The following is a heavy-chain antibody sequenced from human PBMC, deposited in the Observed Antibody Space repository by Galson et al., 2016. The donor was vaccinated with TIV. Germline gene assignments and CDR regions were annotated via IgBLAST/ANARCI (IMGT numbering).Heavy chain of an antibody. Sequence: SVKVSCKASGYTFTGYFMHWVRQAPGQGFEWMGWINPNSGGTNFAQKFQDRVTMTRDTSISTVYMEVSRLKTDDTAVYYCARDRRRGYLSYNGMYVWGQGTTVIVAS. J-gene: IGHJ6*02. V-gene: IGHV1-2*02. D-gene: IGHD1-1*01. CDR1: GYTFTGYF. CDR2: INPNSGGT. CDR3: ARDRRRGYLSYNGMYV.